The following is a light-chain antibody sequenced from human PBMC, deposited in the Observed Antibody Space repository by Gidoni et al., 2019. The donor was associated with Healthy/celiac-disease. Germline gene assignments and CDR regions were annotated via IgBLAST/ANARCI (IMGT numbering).Light chain of an antibody. J-gene: IGLJ2*01. CDR2: RNN. CDR1: SSNIGSNY. Sequence: QSVLPQPPSASGTPGQGVTISCSGSSSNIGSNYVYWYQQLPGTAPKLLIYRNNQRPSGVPDRFSGSKSGTSASLAISGLRSEDEADYYCAAWDDSLSAVVFGGGTKLTVL. V-gene: IGLV1-47*01. CDR3: AAWDDSLSAVV.